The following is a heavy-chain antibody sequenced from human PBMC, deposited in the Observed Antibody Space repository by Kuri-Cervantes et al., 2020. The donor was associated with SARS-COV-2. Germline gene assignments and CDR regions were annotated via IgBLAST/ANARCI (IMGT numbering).Heavy chain of an antibody. CDR1: GFTFSNYG. CDR3: AKSRSEGGGFFDYGVDV. J-gene: IGHJ6*02. V-gene: IGHV3-30*18. D-gene: IGHD3-3*01. Sequence: GESLKISCAASGFTFSNYGMHCVRQAPGKGLGWVALVSYDGSYKYYAGSVRGRFTISRDNSNKTVYLQMNSLRTEDTAVYYCAKSRSEGGGFFDYGVDVWGQGTTVTVSS. CDR2: VSYDGSYK.